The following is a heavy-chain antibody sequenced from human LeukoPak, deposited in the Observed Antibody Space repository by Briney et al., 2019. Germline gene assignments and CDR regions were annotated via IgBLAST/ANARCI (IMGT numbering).Heavy chain of an antibody. CDR1: GYTFTSYG. Sequence: ASVKVSCKAPGYTFTSYGISWVRQAPGQGLEWMGWISAYNGNTNYAQKLQGRVTMTTDTSTSTAYMELRSLRSDDTAVYYCARGHSPQYYYDSSGYYLGYWGQGTLVTVSS. CDR2: ISAYNGNT. J-gene: IGHJ4*02. V-gene: IGHV1-18*01. D-gene: IGHD3-22*01. CDR3: ARGHSPQYYYDSSGYYLGY.